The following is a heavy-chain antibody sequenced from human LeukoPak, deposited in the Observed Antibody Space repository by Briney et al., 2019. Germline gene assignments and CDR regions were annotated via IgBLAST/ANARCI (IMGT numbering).Heavy chain of an antibody. CDR1: GYTFTGYY. CDR2: INPNSGGT. J-gene: IGHJ4*02. Sequence: GASVKVSCKASGYTFTGYYMHWVRQAPGQGLEWMGWINPNSGGTNYAQKFQGRVTMTRDTSISTAYMELSRLRSDDTAVYYCARDRVPYKGGPLDYWGQGTLVTVSS. V-gene: IGHV1-2*02. CDR3: ARDRVPYKGGPLDY. D-gene: IGHD1-14*01.